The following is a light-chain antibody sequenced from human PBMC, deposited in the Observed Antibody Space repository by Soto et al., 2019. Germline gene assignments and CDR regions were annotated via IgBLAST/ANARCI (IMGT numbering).Light chain of an antibody. CDR2: KAS. CDR1: QNINRW. J-gene: IGKJ2*01. Sequence: DLPMTQSPSTLSASVRDKVTITCRASQNINRWLAWYQQKPGKAPKLLIYKASTLESGVPSRFSGGGSGTEFTLTVSSLQPDDSATYYCQQYNNYPYTFGQGTKLEI. V-gene: IGKV1-5*03. CDR3: QQYNNYPYT.